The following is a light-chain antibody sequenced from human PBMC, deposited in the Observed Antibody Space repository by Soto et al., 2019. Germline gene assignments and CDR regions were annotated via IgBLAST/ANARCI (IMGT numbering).Light chain of an antibody. J-gene: IGKJ2*01. CDR1: QSVSSY. CDR3: QQRSNWPPMYT. Sequence: EIVLTQSPATLSLSPGERATLSCRASQSVSSYLAWYQKKPGPAPRLLIYDASNRATGIPARFSGSGSGTDFTLTISSLEPEDFAVYYCQQRSNWPPMYTFGQGTKLEIK. CDR2: DAS. V-gene: IGKV3-11*01.